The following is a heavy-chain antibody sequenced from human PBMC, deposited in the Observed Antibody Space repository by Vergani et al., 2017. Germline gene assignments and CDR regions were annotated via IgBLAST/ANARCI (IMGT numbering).Heavy chain of an antibody. CDR3: ARFAVAGALSLSV. CDR1: GFTFSSYA. J-gene: IGHJ4*02. D-gene: IGHD6-19*01. Sequence: QVQLVESGGGVVQPGRSLRLSCAASGFTFSSYAMHWVRQAPGKGLEWVAVISYDGSNKYYADSVKGRFTISRDNAKNTLYLQRNSLRAEDTAVYYCARFAVAGALSLSVWGQGTLVTVSS. CDR2: ISYDGSNK. V-gene: IGHV3-30-3*01.